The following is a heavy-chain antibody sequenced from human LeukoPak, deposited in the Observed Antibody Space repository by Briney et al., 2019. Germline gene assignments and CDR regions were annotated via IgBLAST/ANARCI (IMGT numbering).Heavy chain of an antibody. V-gene: IGHV4-59*01. CDR3: ARGHGGYAYYFDY. J-gene: IGHJ4*02. CDR2: IYYSGST. CDR1: GGSISSYY. D-gene: IGHD3-16*01. Sequence: PSETLSLTCTVSGGSISSYYWSWIRQPPGKGLEWIGYIYYSGSTNYNPSLKSRVTISVDTSKNQFSLKLSSVTAADTAVYYCARGHGGYAYYFDYWGQGTLVTVSS.